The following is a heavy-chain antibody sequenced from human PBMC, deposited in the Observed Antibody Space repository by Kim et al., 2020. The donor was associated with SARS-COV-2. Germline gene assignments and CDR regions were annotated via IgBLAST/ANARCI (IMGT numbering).Heavy chain of an antibody. Sequence: GGSLRLSCSASGFTFSSYAMHWVRQAPGKGLEYVSAISSNGGSTYYADSVKGRFTISRDNSKNTLYLQMSSLRAEDTAVYYCVGGGSYYGRLFPPFDDAFDIWGQGTMVTVSS. CDR1: GFTFSSYA. CDR2: ISSNGGST. J-gene: IGHJ3*02. CDR3: VGGGSYYGRLFPPFDDAFDI. D-gene: IGHD1-26*01. V-gene: IGHV3-64D*09.